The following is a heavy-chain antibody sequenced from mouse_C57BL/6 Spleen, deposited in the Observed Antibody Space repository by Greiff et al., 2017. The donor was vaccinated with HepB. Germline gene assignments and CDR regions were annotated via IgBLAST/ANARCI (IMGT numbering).Heavy chain of an antibody. CDR1: GYSITSGYY. D-gene: IGHD4-1*01. CDR2: ISYDGSN. V-gene: IGHV3-6*01. J-gene: IGHJ2*01. Sequence: EVKLQESGPGLVKPSQSLSLTCSVTGYSITSGYYWNWIRQFPGNKLAWMGYISYDGSNNYNPSLKNRISITRDTSKNQFFLKLNSVTTEDTATYYCAREDWNFDYWGQGTTLTVSS. CDR3: AREDWNFDY.